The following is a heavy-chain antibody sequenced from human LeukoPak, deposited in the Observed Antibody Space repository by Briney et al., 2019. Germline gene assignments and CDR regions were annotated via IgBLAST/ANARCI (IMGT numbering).Heavy chain of an antibody. V-gene: IGHV2-5*01. CDR3: AHNTQWLGDFDY. Sequence: ESGPTLLKPTQPFTLTCTFFGFSLSTIGGVVGWIRKPPGKALGWLALIYWNDDERYSPSLKSRLTITKDTSKNQVVLTMTNMDPVDTATYYCAHNTQWLGDFDYWGQGTLVAVSS. D-gene: IGHD6-19*01. CDR2: IYWNDDE. J-gene: IGHJ4*02. CDR1: GFSLSTIGGV.